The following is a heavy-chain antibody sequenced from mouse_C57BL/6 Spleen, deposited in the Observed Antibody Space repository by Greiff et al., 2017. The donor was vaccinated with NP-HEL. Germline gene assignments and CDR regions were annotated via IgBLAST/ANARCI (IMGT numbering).Heavy chain of an antibody. CDR1: GFTFSDYY. D-gene: IGHD1-1*01. J-gene: IGHJ2*01. CDR2: INYDGSST. CDR3: ARDRYGGYFDY. V-gene: IGHV5-16*01. Sequence: EVMLVESEGGLVQPGSSMKLSCTASGFTFSDYYMAWVRQVPEKGLEWVANINYDGSSTYYLDSLKSRFIISRDNAKNILYLQMSSLKSEDTATYYCARDRYGGYFDYWGQGTTLTVSS.